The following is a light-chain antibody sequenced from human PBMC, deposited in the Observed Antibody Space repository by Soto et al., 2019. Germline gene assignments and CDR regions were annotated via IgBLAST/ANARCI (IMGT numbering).Light chain of an antibody. V-gene: IGKV3-20*01. Sequence: EIVLTQSPGTLSLSPGERATLSCRASQSVSGTYLAWYQQTPGQAPRLLIYGASSRATGIPDRFSGSGSGTDFTLTISRLEPEDFTVYYCQQYGTLPTTFGPGTKVDVQ. CDR2: GAS. J-gene: IGKJ3*01. CDR3: QQYGTLPTT. CDR1: QSVSGTY.